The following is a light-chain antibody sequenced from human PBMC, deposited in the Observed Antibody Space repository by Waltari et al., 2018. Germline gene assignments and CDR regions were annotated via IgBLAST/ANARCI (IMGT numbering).Light chain of an antibody. J-gene: IGKJ2*01. CDR2: WGS. V-gene: IGKV4-1*01. CDR3: QQYYRIPYT. CDR1: QTLLYSSNNKNY. Sequence: DFVLTQSPDSLAVSRGERAAINCKSSQTLLYSSNNKNYLTWYQHKAGQPPKMLFYWGSDRESGVPDRFSASGSETDFTLTITNVQPEDVAVYYCQQYYRIPYTFGQGTKLEI.